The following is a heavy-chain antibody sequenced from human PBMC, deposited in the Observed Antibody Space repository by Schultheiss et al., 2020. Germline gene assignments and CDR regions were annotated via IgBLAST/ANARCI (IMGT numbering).Heavy chain of an antibody. Sequence: GGSLRLSCAASGFTFSSYAMSWVRQAPGKGLEWVSGISGSGGSTYYADSVKGRFTISRDNSKNTLYLQMNSLRAEDTAVYYCAKDSRTATGYSSGWPYYFDYWGQGTLVTVSS. J-gene: IGHJ4*02. CDR2: ISGSGGST. D-gene: IGHD6-19*01. CDR1: GFTFSSYA. CDR3: AKDSRTATGYSSGWPYYFDY. V-gene: IGHV3-23*01.